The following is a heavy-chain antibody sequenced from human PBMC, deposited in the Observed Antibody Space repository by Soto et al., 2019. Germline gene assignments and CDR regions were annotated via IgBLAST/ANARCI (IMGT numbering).Heavy chain of an antibody. CDR1: GFTFSSYW. J-gene: IGHJ6*02. CDR2: IKQDGSEK. V-gene: IGHV3-7*01. CDR3: ARDREFTAMVWYYYYGMDV. D-gene: IGHD5-18*01. Sequence: PGGSLRLSCAASGFTFSSYWMSWVRQAPGKGLEWVANIKQDGSEKYYVDSVKGRFTISRDNAKNSLYLQMNSLRAEDTAVYYCARDREFTAMVWYYYYGMDVWGQGTTVTVSS.